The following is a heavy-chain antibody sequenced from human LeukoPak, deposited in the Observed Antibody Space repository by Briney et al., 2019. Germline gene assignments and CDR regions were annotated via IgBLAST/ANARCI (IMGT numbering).Heavy chain of an antibody. CDR1: GFTFSSYA. Sequence: GGSLRLSCAASGFTFSSYAMSWVRQAPGKGLEWVSAISGSGGSTYYADSVKGRFTISRDNSKNTLYLQMDSLRAEDTAVYYCAKDDAWLQYGNWGRGTLVTVSS. D-gene: IGHD5-24*01. J-gene: IGHJ4*02. CDR2: ISGSGGST. V-gene: IGHV3-23*01. CDR3: AKDDAWLQYGN.